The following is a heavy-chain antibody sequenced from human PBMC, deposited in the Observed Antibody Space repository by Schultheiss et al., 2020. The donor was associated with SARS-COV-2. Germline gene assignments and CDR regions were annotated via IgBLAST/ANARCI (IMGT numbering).Heavy chain of an antibody. V-gene: IGHV4-4*07. Sequence: SETLSLTCTVSGGSISSYYWSWIRQPAGKGLEWIGRIYTSGSTTYNPSLKSRVTMSVDTSKNQFSLKLSSVTAADTAVYYCAREPSSSWYGNWFDPWGQGTLVTVSS. CDR1: GGSISSYY. J-gene: IGHJ5*02. D-gene: IGHD6-13*01. CDR3: AREPSSSWYGNWFDP. CDR2: IYTSGST.